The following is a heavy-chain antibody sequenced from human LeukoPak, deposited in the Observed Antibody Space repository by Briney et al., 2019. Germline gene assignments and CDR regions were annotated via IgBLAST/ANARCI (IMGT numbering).Heavy chain of an antibody. J-gene: IGHJ5*02. D-gene: IGHD3-9*01. CDR1: GGTFSSYT. CDR3: ATDPPLRYFDWFRSNWFDP. V-gene: IGHV1-69*04. Sequence: VASVKVSCKASGGTFSSYTISWVRQAPGQGLEWMGRIIPILGIANYAQKFQGRVTITADKSTSTAYMELSSLRSEDTAVYYCATDPPLRYFDWFRSNWFDPWGQGTLVTVSS. CDR2: IIPILGIA.